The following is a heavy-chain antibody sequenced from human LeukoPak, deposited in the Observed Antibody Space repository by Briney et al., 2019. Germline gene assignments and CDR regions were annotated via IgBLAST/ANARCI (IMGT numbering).Heavy chain of an antibody. CDR2: ISAYNGNT. CDR3: AKDFQRSGFLRDYYDYGMDV. CDR1: GYTFTSYG. J-gene: IGHJ6*02. V-gene: IGHV1-18*01. Sequence: ASVKVSCKASGYTFTSYGISWVRQAPGQGLEWMGWISAYNGNTNYAQKLQGRVTMTTDTSTSTAYMELRSLRSDDTAVYYCAKDFQRSGFLRDYYDYGMDVWGQGTTVTVSS. D-gene: IGHD3-3*01.